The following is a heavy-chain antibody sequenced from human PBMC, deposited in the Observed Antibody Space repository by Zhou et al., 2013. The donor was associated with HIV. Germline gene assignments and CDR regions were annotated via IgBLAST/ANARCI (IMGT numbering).Heavy chain of an antibody. Sequence: QVQLVQSGAEVKKPGSSVKVSCKASGGTFSSYAISWVRQAPGQGLEWMGGIIPIFGTANYAQKFQGRVTITTDESTSTGGGAYMELSSLRSEDTAVYYCARGGSGYHPSSVRYYYYYMDVWGKGTTVTVSS. CDR2: IIPIFGTA. D-gene: IGHD3-3*01. J-gene: IGHJ6*03. CDR1: GGTFSSYA. V-gene: IGHV1-69*05. CDR3: ARGGSGYHPSSVRYYYYYMDV.